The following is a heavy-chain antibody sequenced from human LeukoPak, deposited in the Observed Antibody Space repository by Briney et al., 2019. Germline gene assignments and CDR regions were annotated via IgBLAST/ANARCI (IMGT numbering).Heavy chain of an antibody. CDR1: GYTFTSYD. J-gene: IGHJ4*02. CDR3: ARDVGRSYDLDY. Sequence: GPVKVSCKASGYTFTSYDINWVRQATGQQLEWMGWMNPNSGNTGYAQKFQGRVTMTRNTSISTAYMELSSLRSDDTAVYYCARDVGRSYDLDYWGQGTLVTVSS. V-gene: IGHV1-8*01. D-gene: IGHD3-16*01. CDR2: MNPNSGNT.